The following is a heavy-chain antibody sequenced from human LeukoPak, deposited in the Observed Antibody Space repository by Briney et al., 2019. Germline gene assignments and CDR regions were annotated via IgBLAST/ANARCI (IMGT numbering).Heavy chain of an antibody. CDR1: GYIFSDYH. Sequence: ASVKVSCKTSGYIFSDYHMHWVRQVPGQGPEWMGWIHPYSGGTNYAQKFQGRLSMTRDMSTSTAYMELNTLTSDDTAVYFCVRDKIAAAGGGAWGQGTLATVSS. J-gene: IGHJ5*02. CDR3: VRDKIAAAGGGA. CDR2: IHPYSGGT. V-gene: IGHV1-2*02. D-gene: IGHD6-25*01.